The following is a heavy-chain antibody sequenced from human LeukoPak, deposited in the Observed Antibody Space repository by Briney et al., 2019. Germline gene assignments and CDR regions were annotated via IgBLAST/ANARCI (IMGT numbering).Heavy chain of an antibody. CDR1: GFTFSSYA. CDR3: ARTSPYYYGMDV. J-gene: IGHJ6*02. Sequence: GGSLRLSCAASGFTFSSYAMSWVRQAAGKGLEWVSSISSSSSYIYYADSVKGRFTISRDNAKNSLYLQMNSLRAEDTAVYYCARTSPYYYGMDVWGQGTTVTVSS. CDR2: ISSSSSYI. V-gene: IGHV3-21*04.